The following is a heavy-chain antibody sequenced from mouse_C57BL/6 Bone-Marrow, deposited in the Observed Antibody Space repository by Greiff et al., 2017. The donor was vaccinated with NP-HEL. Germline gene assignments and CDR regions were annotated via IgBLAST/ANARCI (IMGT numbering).Heavy chain of an antibody. CDR2: IDPENGDT. CDR3: TTLYDYGPYYFDY. CDR1: GFNIKDDY. Sequence: EVQLVESGAELVRPGASVKLSCTASGFNIKDDYMHWVKQRPEQGLEWIGWIDPENGDTEYASKFQGKATITADTSSNTAYLQLSSLTSEDTAVYYCTTLYDYGPYYFDYWGQGTTLTVSS. V-gene: IGHV14-4*01. D-gene: IGHD2-4*01. J-gene: IGHJ2*01.